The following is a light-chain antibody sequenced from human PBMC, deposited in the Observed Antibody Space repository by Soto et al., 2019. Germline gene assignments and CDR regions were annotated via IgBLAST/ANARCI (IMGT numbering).Light chain of an antibody. V-gene: IGLV2-14*01. CDR3: AAWDDSLNGHV. Sequence: QSALTQPASVSGSPGQSITISCTGTSSDVGAYNYVSWYQQHPGKAPKLMIYDVSNRPSGISNRFSGSKSGTSASLAISGLQSEYEADYYCAAWDDSLNGHVFGTGTKVTVL. CDR2: DVS. J-gene: IGLJ1*01. CDR1: SSDVGAYNY.